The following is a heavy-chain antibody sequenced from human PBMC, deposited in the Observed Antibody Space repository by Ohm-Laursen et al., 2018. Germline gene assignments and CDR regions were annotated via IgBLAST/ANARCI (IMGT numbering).Heavy chain of an antibody. J-gene: IGHJ4*02. CDR3: ARTSDY. Sequence: SLRLSCSASGFTFSDYWMHWVRQAPGKGLVWVSRINSDGSSTSYPDSVKGRFTISRDNAKKTLFLQMNSLRAEDTAVYYCARTSDYWGQGTLVTVSS. CDR2: INSDGSST. CDR1: GFTFSDYW. V-gene: IGHV3-74*01. D-gene: IGHD2-2*01.